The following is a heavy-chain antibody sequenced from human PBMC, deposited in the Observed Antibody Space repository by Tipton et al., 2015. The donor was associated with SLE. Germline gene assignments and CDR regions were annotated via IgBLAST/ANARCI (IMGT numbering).Heavy chain of an antibody. V-gene: IGHV1-8*01. D-gene: IGHD3-10*01. Sequence: QLVQSGPGVKKPGASVKVSCKASGYTFTSYDINWVRQATGQGLEWMGWMNPNSGNTGYAQKFQGRVTMTRNTSISTAYMELSSLRSEDTAVYYCARSMVQGVMGYYYGMDVWGQGTTVTVSS. CDR2: MNPNSGNT. CDR1: GYTFTSYD. J-gene: IGHJ6*02. CDR3: ARSMVQGVMGYYYGMDV.